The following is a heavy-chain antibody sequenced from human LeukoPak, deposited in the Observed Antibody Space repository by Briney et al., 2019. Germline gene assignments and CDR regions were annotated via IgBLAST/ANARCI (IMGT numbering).Heavy chain of an antibody. CDR1: GGTFSSYA. V-gene: IGHV1-46*01. D-gene: IGHD3-22*01. CDR3: ARTYYYDSSGYYPLAY. Sequence: ASVKVSCKASGGTFSSYAISWVRQAPGQGLEWMGIIDPSGGTYAQRFQGRVTMTRDTSTSTVYMELSSLRSEDTAVYFCARTYYYDSSGYYPLAYWGQGTLVTVSS. J-gene: IGHJ4*02. CDR2: IDPSGGT.